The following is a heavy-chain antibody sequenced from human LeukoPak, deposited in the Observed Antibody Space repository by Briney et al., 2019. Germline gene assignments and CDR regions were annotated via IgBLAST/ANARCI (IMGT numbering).Heavy chain of an antibody. CDR2: IYYSGSI. Sequence: SETLSLTCTVSGGSISSSRYYWGWIRQPPGKGLEWIGSIYYSGSIYYNPSLRSRVTISVYTSRNQFSLKLSSVTAADTAVYYCATPYSGGYHGLDIWGQGTMITVSS. CDR1: GGSISSSRYY. J-gene: IGHJ3*02. CDR3: ATPYSGGYHGLDI. D-gene: IGHD1-26*01. V-gene: IGHV4-39*01.